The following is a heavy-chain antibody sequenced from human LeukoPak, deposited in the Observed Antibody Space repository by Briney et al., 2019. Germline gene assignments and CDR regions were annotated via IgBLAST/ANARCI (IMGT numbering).Heavy chain of an antibody. CDR1: GFSFRSYA. Sequence: GESLRLSCTASGFSFRSYAMRWVRQAPGKGLEWVSAISGSGGSTYYADSVKGRFTISRDNSKNTLYLQMNSLRAEDTAVYYCAKGSRRVATPPSDYWGQGTLVTVSS. V-gene: IGHV3-23*01. CDR2: ISGSGGST. CDR3: AKGSRRVATPPSDY. D-gene: IGHD5-12*01. J-gene: IGHJ4*02.